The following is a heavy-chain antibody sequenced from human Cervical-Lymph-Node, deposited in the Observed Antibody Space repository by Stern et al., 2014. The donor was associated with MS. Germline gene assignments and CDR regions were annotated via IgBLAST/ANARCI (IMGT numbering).Heavy chain of an antibody. Sequence: EVQLVESGGGLVKPGGSLRLSCAASGFTFSSYSMNWVRQAPGKGLDWVSSISIISSYINYADSVKGRFTISRDNAKNSLYLQMNSLRAEDTAVYYCARDRGGSYSDYWGQGTLVTVSS. V-gene: IGHV3-21*01. D-gene: IGHD1-26*01. CDR2: ISIISSYI. J-gene: IGHJ4*02. CDR3: ARDRGGSYSDY. CDR1: GFTFSSYS.